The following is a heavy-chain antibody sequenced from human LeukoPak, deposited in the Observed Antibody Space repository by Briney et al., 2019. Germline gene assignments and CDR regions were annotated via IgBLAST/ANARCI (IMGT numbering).Heavy chain of an antibody. CDR2: IYYTGST. V-gene: IGHV4-39*02. Sequence: SETLSLTCTVSGGSISDSTHYWGWIRQPPGKGLEWIGSIYYTGSTYYNPSLKSRVTISVDTSKNQFSLKLSSVTAADTAVYYCARDGVAVAGLLNWGQGTLVTVS. D-gene: IGHD6-19*01. J-gene: IGHJ4*02. CDR1: GGSISDSTHY. CDR3: ARDGVAVAGLLN.